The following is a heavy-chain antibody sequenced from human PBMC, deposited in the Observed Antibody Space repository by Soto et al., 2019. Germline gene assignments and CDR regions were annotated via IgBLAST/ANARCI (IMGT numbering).Heavy chain of an antibody. J-gene: IGHJ6*02. CDR3: ARDGKWLRLGYYYYGMDV. V-gene: IGHV6-1*01. D-gene: IGHD5-12*01. Sequence: PSQTLSLTCAISGYSVSSNSAAWNLIRQSPSRGLEWLGRTYYRSKWYNDYAVSVKSRITINPDTSKNQFSLQLNSVTPEDTAVYYCARDGKWLRLGYYYYGMDVWGQGTTVTVSS. CDR2: TYYRSKWYN. CDR1: GYSVSSNSAA.